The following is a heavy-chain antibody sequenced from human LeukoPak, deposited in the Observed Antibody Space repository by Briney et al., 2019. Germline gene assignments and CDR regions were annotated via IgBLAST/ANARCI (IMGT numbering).Heavy chain of an antibody. Sequence: GGSLRLSCAATGFSFRDRYMSWIRQAPGKGMEWVAYICPNSDNIHYADSVKGRFTISRDNAKNSLFLQVNSLRADDTAVYYCVRETGWLFDFWGQGTLVIVSS. CDR3: VRETGWLFDF. CDR1: GFSFRDRY. D-gene: IGHD5-12*01. J-gene: IGHJ4*02. CDR2: ICPNSDNI. V-gene: IGHV3-11*04.